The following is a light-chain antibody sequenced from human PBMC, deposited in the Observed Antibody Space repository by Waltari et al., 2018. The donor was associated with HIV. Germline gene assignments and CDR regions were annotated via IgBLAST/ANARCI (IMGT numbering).Light chain of an antibody. CDR1: ALANQH. V-gene: IGLV3-25*03. J-gene: IGLJ3*02. CDR2: KDT. CDR3: QSADGSGTWV. Sequence: SSELIQPPSVSVSPGQTARITCSGDALANQHVYWYQQKTGQAPVVVIYKDTGRPSGIHERFSGSSSGTIVTLSISGVQAEDEADYYCQSADGSGTWVFGGGTKLTVL.